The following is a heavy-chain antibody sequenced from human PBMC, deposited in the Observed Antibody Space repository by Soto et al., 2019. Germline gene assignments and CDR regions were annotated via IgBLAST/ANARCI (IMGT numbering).Heavy chain of an antibody. D-gene: IGHD2-15*01. CDR2: IDSDGSRI. CDR1: GFTFSNYW. Sequence: EVQLVESGGGLVQPGESLRLSCAASGFTFSNYWMHWVRQAPGKGLVWVSRIDSDGSRITYADFGKGRFTISRDNAKNTVYLHMTSLTAEDTAVYYCVRTSLVVAVATREDFWGQGTLVTVSS. J-gene: IGHJ4*02. V-gene: IGHV3-74*01. CDR3: VRTSLVVAVATREDF.